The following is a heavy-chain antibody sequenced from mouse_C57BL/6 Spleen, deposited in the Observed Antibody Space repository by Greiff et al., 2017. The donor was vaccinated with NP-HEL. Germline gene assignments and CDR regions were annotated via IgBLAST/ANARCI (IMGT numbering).Heavy chain of an antibody. J-gene: IGHJ1*03. CDR3: AITTVVATNFDV. Sequence: VQLQQPGAELVRPGSSVKLSCKASGYTFTSYWMHWVKQRPIQGLEWIGNIDPSDSETHYNQKFKDKATLTVDKSSSTAYMQLSSLTSEDSAVYYCAITTVVATNFDVWGTGTTVTVSS. V-gene: IGHV1-52*01. CDR2: IDPSDSET. D-gene: IGHD1-1*01. CDR1: GYTFTSYW.